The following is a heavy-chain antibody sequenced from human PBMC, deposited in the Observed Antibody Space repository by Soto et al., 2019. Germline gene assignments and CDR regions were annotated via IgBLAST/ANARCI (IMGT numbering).Heavy chain of an antibody. CDR3: ARHTVTIRAGFDY. V-gene: IGHV4-59*01. D-gene: IGHD4-17*01. CDR2: THSTGNT. J-gene: IGHJ4*02. CDR1: GGSISTYY. Sequence: QVQLQESGPGLVKPSETLSLTCTVSGGSISTYYWDWIRQPPGKELEWIGYTHSTGNTNYHPSLKSRVTLSLDTSRNQFSLKLSSVTAADTAIYYCARHTVTIRAGFDYWGQGALVTVSS.